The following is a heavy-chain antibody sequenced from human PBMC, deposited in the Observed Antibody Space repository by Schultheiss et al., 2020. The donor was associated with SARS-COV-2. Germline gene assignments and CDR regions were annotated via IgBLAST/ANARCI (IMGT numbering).Heavy chain of an antibody. V-gene: IGHV4-59*01. Sequence: GSLRLSCTASGFTFGDYAMSWIRQPPGKGLEWIGYIYYSGSTNYNPSLKSRVTISVDTSKNQFSLKLSSVTAADTAVYYCARGGGKGFDPWGQGTLVTVSS. J-gene: IGHJ5*02. CDR1: GFTFGDYA. D-gene: IGHD4-23*01. CDR3: ARGGGKGFDP. CDR2: IYYSGST.